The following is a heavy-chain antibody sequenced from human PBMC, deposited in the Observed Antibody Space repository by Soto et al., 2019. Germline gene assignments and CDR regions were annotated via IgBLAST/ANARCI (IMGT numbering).Heavy chain of an antibody. D-gene: IGHD2-15*01. CDR1: GGSLSANY. CDR2: VNHSGGT. J-gene: IGHJ4*02. CDR3: ASARFDS. Sequence: QVQLQQWGAGLLKPSETLSLTCAVYGGSLSANYWTWIRQPPGKGLEWIGEVNHSGGTDYNTSLRRRVTISVDPSQYQFTLKLSSVTAADTAMYYCASARFDSWGQGTLVTVSS. V-gene: IGHV4-34*01.